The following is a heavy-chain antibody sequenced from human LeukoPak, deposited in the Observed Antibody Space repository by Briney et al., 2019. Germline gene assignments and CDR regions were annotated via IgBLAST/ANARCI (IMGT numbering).Heavy chain of an antibody. CDR3: ARTIYDFWSGRNFDY. CDR2: ISSSSSYI. J-gene: IGHJ4*02. D-gene: IGHD3-3*01. Sequence: GGSLRLSCAASGFTFSSYSMNWVRQAPGKGLEWVSSISSSSSYIYYADSVKGRFTISRDNSENTLYLQMNSLRAEDTAVHYCARTIYDFWSGRNFDYWGQGTLVTVSS. V-gene: IGHV3-21*01. CDR1: GFTFSSYS.